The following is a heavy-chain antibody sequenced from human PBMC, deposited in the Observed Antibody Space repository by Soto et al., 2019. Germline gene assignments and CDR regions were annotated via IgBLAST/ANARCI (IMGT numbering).Heavy chain of an antibody. CDR2: MNPNTGNI. CDR3: TREAIVAENWFDP. V-gene: IGHV1-3*01. J-gene: IGHJ5*02. D-gene: IGHD2-21*01. CDR1: GYTFVDYA. Sequence: QVQLVQSGAEVKRPGASVKISCRASGYTFVDYALHWVRQAPGQGLEWVGWMNPNTGNIKYSHNCEDRFYITRDRAASTAYMELRCLRSEDTAVYFCTREAIVAENWFDPWGQGTLVTVSS.